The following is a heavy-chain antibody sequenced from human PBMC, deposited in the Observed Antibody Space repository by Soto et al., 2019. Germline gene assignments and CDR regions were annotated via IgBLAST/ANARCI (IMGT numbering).Heavy chain of an antibody. CDR2: IYYSGST. CDR3: ARDHVGAYYDFRSGPNYYGMDV. Sequence: PSETLSLTCTVSGGSISSYYWSWIRQPPGKGLEWIGYIYYSGSTNYNPSLKSRVTISVDTSKNQFSLKLSSVTAADTAVYYCARDHVGAYYDFRSGPNYYGMDVWGQGTTVTVSS. D-gene: IGHD3-3*01. J-gene: IGHJ6*02. V-gene: IGHV4-59*01. CDR1: GGSISSYY.